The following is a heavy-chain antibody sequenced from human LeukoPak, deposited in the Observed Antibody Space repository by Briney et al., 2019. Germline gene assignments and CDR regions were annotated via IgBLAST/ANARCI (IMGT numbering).Heavy chain of an antibody. CDR2: IYYSGST. Sequence: SETLSLTCTVSGGSISGSSYYWGWIRQPPGKGLEWIGSIYYSGSTYYNPSLKSRVTISVDTSKNQFSLKLSSVTAADTAVYYCTREGIAVAPYYMDVWGKGTTVTVSS. CDR1: GGSISGSSYY. CDR3: TREGIAVAPYYMDV. D-gene: IGHD6-19*01. J-gene: IGHJ6*03. V-gene: IGHV4-39*07.